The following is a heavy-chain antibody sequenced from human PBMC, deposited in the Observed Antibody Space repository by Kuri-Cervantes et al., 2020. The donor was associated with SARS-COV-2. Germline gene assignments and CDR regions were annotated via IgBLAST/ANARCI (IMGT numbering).Heavy chain of an antibody. Sequence: SCAVYGGSFSGYYWSWIRQPPGKGLEWIGEINHSGSTNYNPSLKSRVTISVDTSKNQFSLKLSSVTAADTAVYYCARGPRYSSSWYQTLDYWGQGTLVTVSS. J-gene: IGHJ4*02. CDR1: GGSFSGYY. CDR3: ARGPRYSSSWYQTLDY. CDR2: INHSGST. V-gene: IGHV4-34*01. D-gene: IGHD6-13*01.